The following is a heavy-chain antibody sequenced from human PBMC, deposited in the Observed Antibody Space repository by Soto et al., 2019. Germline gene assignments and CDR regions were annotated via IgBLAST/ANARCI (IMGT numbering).Heavy chain of an antibody. Sequence: GGSLRLSCAASGLTYSFYAMAWVRQAPGKDLEWVATIDDNGATTNYADSVRGRFTISRDNSKNTLSLQMNSLTVEDTAVYYCAKLLTCSSHLWRGYIDFRGQGALVT. CDR3: AKLLTCSSHLWRGYIDF. CDR2: IDDNGATT. J-gene: IGHJ4*02. V-gene: IGHV3-23*01. D-gene: IGHD3-3*02. CDR1: GLTYSFYA.